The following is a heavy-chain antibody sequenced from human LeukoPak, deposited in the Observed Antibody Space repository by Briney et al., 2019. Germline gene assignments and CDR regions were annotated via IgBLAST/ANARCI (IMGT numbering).Heavy chain of an antibody. Sequence: PGGSLRLSCAASGFTFSSHWVAWLRQAPEKGLVWVANIKQDGSEIYYVDSVKGRFTISRDNAKNSLYLQMNSLRAEDTAVYFCARWRTSNWSEFDYWGHGTLVTVSS. CDR3: ARWRTSNWSEFDY. CDR2: IKQDGSEI. CDR1: GFTFSSHW. J-gene: IGHJ4*01. D-gene: IGHD6-13*01. V-gene: IGHV3-7*05.